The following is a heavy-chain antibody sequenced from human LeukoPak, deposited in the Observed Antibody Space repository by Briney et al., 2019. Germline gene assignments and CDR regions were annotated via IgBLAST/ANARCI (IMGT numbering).Heavy chain of an antibody. CDR1: GFTFINYW. V-gene: IGHV3-7*01. CDR3: ARDLAGHYYGSGSSFDY. CDR2: IREDGSEK. D-gene: IGHD3-10*01. Sequence: GGSLRLSCAGSGFTFINYWMSWVRQAPGKGLEWVANIREDGSEKYYVDSVKGQFTISRDNAKNSLFLQMDSLRAEDTAVYYCARDLAGHYYGSGSSFDYWGQGTLVTVS. J-gene: IGHJ4*02.